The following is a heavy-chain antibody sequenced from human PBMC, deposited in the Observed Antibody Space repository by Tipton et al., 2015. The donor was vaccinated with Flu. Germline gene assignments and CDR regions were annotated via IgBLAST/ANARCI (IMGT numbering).Heavy chain of an antibody. D-gene: IGHD4-11*01. V-gene: IGHV4-34*01. J-gene: IGHJ5*02. CDR1: GGSFSGYY. CDR2: INHGGST. Sequence: TLSLTCAVNGGSFSGYYWSWIRQPPGKGLEWIGEINHGGSTNYNPSLKSRVSMSVDASNNHFSLKLNSVTAADTAVYFCARRDYSNYVSDPKNWFDPWGPGTLVTVSS. CDR3: ARRDYSNYVSDPKNWFDP.